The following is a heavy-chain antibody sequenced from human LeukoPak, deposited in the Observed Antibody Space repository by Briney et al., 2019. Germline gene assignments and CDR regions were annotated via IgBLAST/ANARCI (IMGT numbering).Heavy chain of an antibody. CDR3: AKSSSPYYYYCYMDV. CDR2: IWYDGSNK. CDR1: GFTFSSYG. J-gene: IGHJ6*03. V-gene: IGHV3-33*03. Sequence: PGRSLRLSCAASGFTFSSYGMHWVRQAPGKGPEWVAVIWYDGSNKYYADSVKGRFTISRDNSKNTLYLQMNSLRAEDTAVYYCAKSSSPYYYYCYMDVWGKGTTVTVSS. D-gene: IGHD2-2*01.